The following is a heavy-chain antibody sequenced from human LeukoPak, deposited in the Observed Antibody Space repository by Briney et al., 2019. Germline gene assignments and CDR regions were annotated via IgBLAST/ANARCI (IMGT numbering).Heavy chain of an antibody. Sequence: SETLSLTCAVYGGSFSGYYWSWIRQPPGKGLEWIGEINHSGSTNYNPSLKSRVTISVDTSKNQFSLKLSSVTAADTAVYYCARGRVLLWYPNIFDCWGQGTLVTVSS. CDR2: INHSGST. CDR1: GGSFSGYY. D-gene: IGHD3-10*01. V-gene: IGHV4-34*01. J-gene: IGHJ4*02. CDR3: ARGRVLLWYPNIFDC.